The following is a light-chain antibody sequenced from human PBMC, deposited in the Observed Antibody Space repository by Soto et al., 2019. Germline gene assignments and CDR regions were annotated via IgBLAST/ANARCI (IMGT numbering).Light chain of an antibody. V-gene: IGKV1-27*01. CDR3: QKYDHAPLT. Sequence: DIQMTQSPSSLSASVGDRVTITCRASQGIGNYLAWYQQRPGKVPKLLIYAASTLQSGVPSRFSGSGSEPDFTLTISSLQHEDVATYYCQKYDHAPLTFGAGTKVDIK. J-gene: IGKJ4*01. CDR2: AAS. CDR1: QGIGNY.